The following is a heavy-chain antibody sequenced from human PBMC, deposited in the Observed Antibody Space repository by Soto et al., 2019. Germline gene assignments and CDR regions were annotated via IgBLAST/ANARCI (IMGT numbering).Heavy chain of an antibody. J-gene: IGHJ6*03. Sequence: GGSLRLSCAASGFTFSSYWMSWVRQAPGKGLEWVANIKQDGSEKYYVDSVKGRFTISRDNAKNSLYLQMNSLRAEDTAVYYCARDHCSSTSCPLAGYYYMDVWGKGTTVTVSS. CDR3: ARDHCSSTSCPLAGYYYMDV. CDR1: GFTFSSYW. D-gene: IGHD2-2*01. V-gene: IGHV3-7*01. CDR2: IKQDGSEK.